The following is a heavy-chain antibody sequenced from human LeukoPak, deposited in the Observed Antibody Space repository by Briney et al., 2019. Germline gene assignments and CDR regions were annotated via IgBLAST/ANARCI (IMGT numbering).Heavy chain of an antibody. CDR1: GFNFTHYG. CDR3: VLVVVPAAVWHFDL. CDR2: IGVDGTMK. D-gene: IGHD2-2*01. J-gene: IGHJ2*01. Sequence: GGSLRLSCAASGFNFTHYGFHWVRQVPGKGLEWVAFIGVDGTMKYYAESVKGRFTISRDNSRNTLYLQMNSLRAEDTAVYYCVLVVVPAAVWHFDLWGRGTLVTVSS. V-gene: IGHV3-30*02.